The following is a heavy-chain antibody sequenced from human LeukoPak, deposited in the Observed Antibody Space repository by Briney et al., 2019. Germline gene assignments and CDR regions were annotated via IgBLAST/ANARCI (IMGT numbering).Heavy chain of an antibody. CDR1: GFTISSTY. D-gene: IGHD3-10*01. J-gene: IGHJ4*02. CDR2: IYAGGNT. CDR3: ARKSDSLLVREGDC. V-gene: IGHV3-66*01. Sequence: PGGSLRLSCAASGFTISSTYMSWVRQAPGKGLEWVSIIYAGGNTYYGDSVKGRFTISRDTNTLYLQMNSLRAEDTAVYYCARKSDSLLVREGDCWGQGTLVTVSS.